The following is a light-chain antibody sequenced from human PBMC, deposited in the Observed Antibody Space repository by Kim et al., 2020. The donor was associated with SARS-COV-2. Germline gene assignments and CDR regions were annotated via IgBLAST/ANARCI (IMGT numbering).Light chain of an antibody. CDR3: ASWDDTLSGWV. CDR2: NNN. Sequence: ELTQPPSASVTPGQRVTISCSGSSSNIGSNSVNWYQQVPGTAPKVLIYNNNQRPSGVPDRFSASKSGTSASLAISGLQSEDEADYYCASWDDTLSGWVFGGWTQLTVL. CDR1: SSNIGSNS. V-gene: IGLV1-44*01. J-gene: IGLJ3*02.